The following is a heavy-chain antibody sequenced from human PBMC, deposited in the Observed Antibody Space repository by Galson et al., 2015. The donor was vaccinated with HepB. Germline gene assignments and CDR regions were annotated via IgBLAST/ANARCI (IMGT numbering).Heavy chain of an antibody. Sequence: SLRLSCAASGFTFSNAWMNWDRQAPGKGLEWVGRIKSKTDGGTTDYAAPVKGRFTISRDDSKNTLYLQMNSLKTEDTAVYYCTTDRYYYGMDVWGQGTTGTVSS. CDR1: GFTFSNAW. CDR3: TTDRYYYGMDV. J-gene: IGHJ6*02. V-gene: IGHV3-15*07. CDR2: IKSKTDGGTT.